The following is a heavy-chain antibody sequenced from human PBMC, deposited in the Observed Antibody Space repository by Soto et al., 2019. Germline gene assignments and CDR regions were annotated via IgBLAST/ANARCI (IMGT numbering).Heavy chain of an antibody. CDR1: GGTLISFT. J-gene: IGHJ3*02. V-gene: IGHV1-69*18. CDR2: FIPRIDKI. CDR3: ARGWVDEAFDI. Sequence: QVQLVQSGAEVKKPGSSVTVSCTASGGTLISFTIYWVRQAPGQGFEWMGSFIPRIDKINYAQKFQDRVTLTADESSNTAYMELSGLTSDDTAVYYCARGWVDEAFDIWGQGTLVTISS. D-gene: IGHD2-15*01.